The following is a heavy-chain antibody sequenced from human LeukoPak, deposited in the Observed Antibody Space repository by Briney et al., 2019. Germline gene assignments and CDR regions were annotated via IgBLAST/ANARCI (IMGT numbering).Heavy chain of an antibody. D-gene: IGHD6-19*01. J-gene: IGHJ4*02. CDR1: GFTVSSSY. CDR3: ARDIREYSSGWYPIH. V-gene: IGHV3-66*01. Sequence: GGSLRLSCAASGFTVSSSYMSWVRQAPGKGLEWVSVIYSGGSTYYADSVKGRFTISRDNSKNTLYLQMNSLRVEDTAVYYCARDIREYSSGWYPIHWGQGTLVTVSS. CDR2: IYSGGST.